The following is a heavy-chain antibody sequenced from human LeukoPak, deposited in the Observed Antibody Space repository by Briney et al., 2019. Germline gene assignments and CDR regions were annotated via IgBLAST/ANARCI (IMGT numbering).Heavy chain of an antibody. V-gene: IGHV4-39*01. CDR2: VYYSGST. CDR3: ASKACSGGSCYSGWNYYYYMDV. CDR1: GASVSSSAYY. Sequence: PSETLSLTCTVSGASVSSSAYYWGWIRQPPGKGLEWIGSVYYSGSTYYNPSLKSRVTISVDASKEQFSLKLTSVTAADTAVYYCASKACSGGSCYSGWNYYYYMDVWGKGTTVTVSS. D-gene: IGHD2-15*01. J-gene: IGHJ6*03.